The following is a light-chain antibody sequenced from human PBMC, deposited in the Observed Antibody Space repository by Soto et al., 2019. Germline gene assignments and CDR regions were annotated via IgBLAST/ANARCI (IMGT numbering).Light chain of an antibody. CDR2: DVS. CDR1: SSDVGGSNY. Sequence: QSALTQPASVSGSPGQSLTISCTGTSSDVGGSNYVSWYQQHPGKAPKLMIYDVSNRPSGVSNRFSGSKSDNTASLTISGLQAEDEADYYCSSYTSSSTVIFGGGTQLTVL. V-gene: IGLV2-14*01. CDR3: SSYTSSSTVI. J-gene: IGLJ2*01.